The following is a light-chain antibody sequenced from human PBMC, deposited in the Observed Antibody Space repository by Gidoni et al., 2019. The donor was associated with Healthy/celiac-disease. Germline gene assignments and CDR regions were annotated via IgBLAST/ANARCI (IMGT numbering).Light chain of an antibody. CDR2: GAS. Sequence: EIVLTQSPGTLSLSPGERATLSCRASQSVSSSYLAWYQQKPGQAPRLLIYGASSRATGIPDRFSGSGSGTDFTLTISRLEPEDFAVYYCQQYGSSPPYTFGQXTNLEIK. CDR1: QSVSSSY. CDR3: QQYGSSPPYT. J-gene: IGKJ2*01. V-gene: IGKV3-20*01.